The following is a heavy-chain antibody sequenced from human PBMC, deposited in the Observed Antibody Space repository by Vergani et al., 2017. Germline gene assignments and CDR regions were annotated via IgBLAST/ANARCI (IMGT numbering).Heavy chain of an antibody. D-gene: IGHD2-15*01. J-gene: IGHJ5*02. CDR1: GYSFTSYW. Sequence: EVQLVQSGAEVKKPGESLTISCKGSGYSFTSYWIGWVRQMPGKGLEWMGIIYPGDSDTRYSPSFQGQVTISADKSISTAYLQWSSLKASDTAMYYCARRWVGYCSGGSCYGGWFDPWGQGTLVTVSS. CDR3: ARRWVGYCSGGSCYGGWFDP. V-gene: IGHV5-51*01. CDR2: IYPGDSDT.